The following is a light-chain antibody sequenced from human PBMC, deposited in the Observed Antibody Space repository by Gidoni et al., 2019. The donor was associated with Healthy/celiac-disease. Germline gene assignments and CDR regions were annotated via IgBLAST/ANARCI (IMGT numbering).Light chain of an antibody. V-gene: IGLV1-47*01. CDR2: RNN. J-gene: IGLJ2*01. CDR3: AAWDDSLSGVV. CDR1: SSNIGSNY. Sequence: QSVLTKPPSASGTPGPRVTISCSGSSSNIGSNYVYWYQQLPGTAPKLLIYRNNQRPSGVPDRFSGSKSGTSASLAISGLRSEDEADYYCAAWDDSLSGVVFGGGTKLTVL.